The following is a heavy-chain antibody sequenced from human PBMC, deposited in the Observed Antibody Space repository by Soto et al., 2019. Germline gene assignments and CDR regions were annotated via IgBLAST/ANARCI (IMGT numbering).Heavy chain of an antibody. CDR1: GASISSGGYY. CDR2: IYYSGST. CDR3: ARDLGYCTNGVCYPGDAFDI. J-gene: IGHJ3*02. Sequence: SETLSLTCTVSGASISSGGYYWSWIRQQPGKGLEWIGYIYYSGSTYYNPSLKSRVTISVDTSKNQFSMKLSSVTAADTAVYYCARDLGYCTNGVCYPGDAFDIWGQGTMVTVSS. D-gene: IGHD2-8*01. V-gene: IGHV4-31*03.